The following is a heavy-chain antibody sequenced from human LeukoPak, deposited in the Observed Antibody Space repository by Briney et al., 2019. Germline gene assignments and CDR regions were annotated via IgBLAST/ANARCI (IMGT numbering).Heavy chain of an antibody. CDR2: ISSSSSTI. CDR1: GFTFSSYS. V-gene: IGHV3-48*04. Sequence: GGSLRLSCAASGFTFSSYSMNWVRQAPGKGLEWVSYISSSSSTIYYADSVRGRFTISRDNAKNTLYLQMNSLRADDTAVYYCARGGVYSTSAVDYWGQGTLVTVSS. CDR3: ARGGVYSTSAVDY. J-gene: IGHJ4*02. D-gene: IGHD6-6*01.